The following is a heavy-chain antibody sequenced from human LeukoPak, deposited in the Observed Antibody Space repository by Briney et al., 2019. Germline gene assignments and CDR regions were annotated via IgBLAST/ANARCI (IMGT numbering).Heavy chain of an antibody. V-gene: IGHV4-39*01. CDR1: GGFINSSNYY. Sequence: SETLSLTCTVSGGFINSSNYYWGWIRQPPGKGLEWIGSIYYSGNTYYNPSLRSRVTISVDTSKNQFSLKLSSVTAADTAVYYCARRRFDGDFDYWGQGTLVTVSS. CDR3: ARRRFDGDFDY. D-gene: IGHD3-16*01. CDR2: IYYSGNT. J-gene: IGHJ4*02.